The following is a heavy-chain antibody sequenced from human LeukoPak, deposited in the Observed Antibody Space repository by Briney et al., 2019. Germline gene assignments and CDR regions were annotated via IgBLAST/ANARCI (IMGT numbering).Heavy chain of an antibody. Sequence: QSGGSLRLSCAASGFTFSSYAMSWVRQAPGKGLEWGSAISGSGGSTYYADSVKGRFTISRDNSKNTLYLQMNSLRAEDTAVYYCAKDRGWDSSGYYLEPSWDYWGQGTLVTVSS. CDR2: ISGSGGST. V-gene: IGHV3-23*01. J-gene: IGHJ4*02. D-gene: IGHD3-22*01. CDR1: GFTFSSYA. CDR3: AKDRGWDSSGYYLEPSWDY.